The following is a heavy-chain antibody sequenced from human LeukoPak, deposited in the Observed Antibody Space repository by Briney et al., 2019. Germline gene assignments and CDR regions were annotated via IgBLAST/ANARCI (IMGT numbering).Heavy chain of an antibody. CDR2: IYYSGST. J-gene: IGHJ1*01. CDR1: GGSISSYY. D-gene: IGHD6-13*01. CDR3: ARAAAAAPAEYFQP. V-gene: IGHV4-59*01. Sequence: SETLSLTCTVSGGSISSYYWSWIRQPPGKGLEWIGYIYYSGSTNYNPSLKSRVTISVDTSKNQFSLKLSSVTAADTAVYSCARAAAAAPAEYFQPWGQGTLVTVSS.